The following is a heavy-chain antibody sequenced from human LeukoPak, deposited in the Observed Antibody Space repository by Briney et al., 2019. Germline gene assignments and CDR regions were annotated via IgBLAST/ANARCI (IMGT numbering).Heavy chain of an antibody. V-gene: IGHV6-1*01. CDR2: THYRSKWYI. CDR3: AKSSSGWYPTGSAFDI. D-gene: IGHD6-19*01. CDR1: GDSVSSNSAT. J-gene: IGHJ3*02. Sequence: SQTLSLTCAISGDSVSSNSATWDWIRQSPSRGLEWLVRTHYRSKWYIDYAVSVKSRITIKPDTSKNQFSLQLNSVTPEDTAVYYCAKSSSGWYPTGSAFDIWGQGTMVTVSS.